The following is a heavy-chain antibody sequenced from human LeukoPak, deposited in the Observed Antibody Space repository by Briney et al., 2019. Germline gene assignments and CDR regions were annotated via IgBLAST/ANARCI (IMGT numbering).Heavy chain of an antibody. CDR3: ARDFQLAYFDY. CDR2: INSDGSST. D-gene: IGHD2-2*01. J-gene: IGHJ4*02. V-gene: IGHV3-74*01. Sequence: GGSLRLSCAASGFTFSSYWMHWVRQAPGKGLVWVSRINSDGSSTSYADSVKDRFTISRDNAKNTLYLQMNSLRAEDTAVYYCARDFQLAYFDYWGQGTLVTVSS. CDR1: GFTFSSYW.